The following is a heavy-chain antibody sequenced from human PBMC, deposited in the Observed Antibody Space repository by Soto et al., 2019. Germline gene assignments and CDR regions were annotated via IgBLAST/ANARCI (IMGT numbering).Heavy chain of an antibody. CDR1: GYTLTELS. CDR3: ATVVRGVRWLYYFDY. Sequence: ASVKVSCKVSGYTLTELSMHWVRQAPGKGLEWMGGFDPEDGETIYAQKFQGRVTMTEDTSTDTAYMELSSLRSEDTAVYYCATVVRGVRWLYYFDYWGQGTLVTVSS. J-gene: IGHJ4*02. V-gene: IGHV1-24*01. D-gene: IGHD3-10*01. CDR2: FDPEDGET.